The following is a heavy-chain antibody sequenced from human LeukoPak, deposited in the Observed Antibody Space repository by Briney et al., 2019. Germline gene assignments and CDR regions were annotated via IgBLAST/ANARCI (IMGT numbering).Heavy chain of an antibody. CDR1: GGSISSHY. CDR2: IYYSGST. V-gene: IGHV4-59*11. D-gene: IGHD1-26*01. Sequence: SETLSLTCTVSGGSISSHYWSWIRQPPGKGLEWIGYIYYSGSTNYNPSIKSRVTISVDTSKNQFSLKLSSVTAADTAVYYCARWEVGATYYFDYWGQGTLVTVSS. CDR3: ARWEVGATYYFDY. J-gene: IGHJ4*02.